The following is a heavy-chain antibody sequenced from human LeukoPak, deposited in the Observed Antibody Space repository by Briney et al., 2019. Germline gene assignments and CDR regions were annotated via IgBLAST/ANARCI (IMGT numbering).Heavy chain of an antibody. J-gene: IGHJ4*02. CDR2: IYYSGST. CDR1: GGSISSYY. CDR3: ARLLGGNLHYDSSGYSPPDY. Sequence: SETLSLTCTVSGGSISSYYWSWIRQPPGKGLEWIGYIYYSGSTNYNPSLKSRVTISVDTSKNQFSLKLSSVTAADTAVYYCARLLGGNLHYDSSGYSPPDYWGQGALVTVSS. V-gene: IGHV4-59*12. D-gene: IGHD3-22*01.